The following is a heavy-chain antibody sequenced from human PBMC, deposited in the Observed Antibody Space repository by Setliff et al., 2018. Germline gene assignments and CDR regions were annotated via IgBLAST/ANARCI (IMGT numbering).Heavy chain of an antibody. J-gene: IGHJ6*03. CDR1: GYTFSSYA. Sequence: ASVKVSCKASGYTFSSYAVNWVRQAPGQGLEWVGWINTNTGNPTYAQGFTGRFVFSLDTSVSTAYLQISSLKAEDTAVYYCAREEVIVMTVNNYYYYMDVWGKGTTVTVS. CDR3: AREEVIVMTVNNYYYYMDV. D-gene: IGHD2-21*02. CDR2: INTNTGNP. V-gene: IGHV7-4-1*02.